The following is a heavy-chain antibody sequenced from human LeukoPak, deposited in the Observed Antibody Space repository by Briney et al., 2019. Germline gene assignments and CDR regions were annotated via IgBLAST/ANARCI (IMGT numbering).Heavy chain of an antibody. CDR1: GFTFSSYG. D-gene: IGHD1-7*01. CDR3: ARGNYAYYYYYMDV. J-gene: IGHJ6*03. V-gene: IGHV3-30*03. Sequence: GGSLRLSCAASGFTFSSYGMHWVRQAPGKGLEWVAVISYDGSNKYYADSVKGRFTISRGNAKNTLYLQMNSLRAEDTAVYYCARGNYAYYYYYMDVWGKGTTVTVSS. CDR2: ISYDGSNK.